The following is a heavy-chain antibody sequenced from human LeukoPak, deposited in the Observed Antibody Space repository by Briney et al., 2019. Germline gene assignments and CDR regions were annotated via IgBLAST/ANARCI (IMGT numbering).Heavy chain of an antibody. V-gene: IGHV1-2*06. Sequence: ASVKVSCKASGYTFTKYYMFWVRQAPGLGLEWMGRINPSSGGTDYAQKFQGRVTMTRDTSISTAYMELSRLRSDDTAMYYCARGYCSGGSCYSVESWFDPWGQGTLVTVSS. CDR1: GYTFTKYY. CDR3: ARGYCSGGSCYSVESWFDP. CDR2: INPSSGGT. D-gene: IGHD2-15*01. J-gene: IGHJ5*02.